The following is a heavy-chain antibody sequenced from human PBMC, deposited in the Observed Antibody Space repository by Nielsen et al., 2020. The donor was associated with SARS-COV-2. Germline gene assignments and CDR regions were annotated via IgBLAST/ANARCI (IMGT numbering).Heavy chain of an antibody. J-gene: IGHJ6*02. CDR2: IKQDGSEK. Sequence: GESLKISCAASGFTFSSYWMSWVRQAPGKGLEWVANIKQDGSEKYYVDSVKGRFTISRDNAKNSLYLQMNSLRAEDTAMYYCARDHAPAAIKYYYGMDVWGQGTTVTVSS. V-gene: IGHV3-7*01. D-gene: IGHD2-2*01. CDR1: GFTFSSYW. CDR3: ARDHAPAAIKYYYGMDV.